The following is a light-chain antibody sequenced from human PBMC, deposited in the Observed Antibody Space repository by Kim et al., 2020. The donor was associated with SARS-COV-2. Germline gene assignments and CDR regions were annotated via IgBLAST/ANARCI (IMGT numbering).Light chain of an antibody. V-gene: IGLV2-14*04. CDR3: CSYATSRSYV. CDR1: SRDAGAYNY. CDR2: DVS. J-gene: IGLJ1*01. Sequence: GQSITISCTGTSRDAGAYNYVSWYQLHPGKAPELMVFDVSERPSGISNRFSGSKSGNTASLTITGLQAEDETDYYCCSYATSRSYVFGTGTKVTVL.